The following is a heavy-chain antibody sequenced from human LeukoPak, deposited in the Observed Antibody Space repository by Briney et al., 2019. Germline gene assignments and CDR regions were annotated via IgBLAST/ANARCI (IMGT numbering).Heavy chain of an antibody. V-gene: IGHV1-69*13. CDR2: IIPIFGTA. J-gene: IGHJ3*02. Sequence: SVKVSCKTSGGTFSSYAISWVRQAPGQGLEWMGGIIPIFGTANYAQKFQGRVTITADESTSTAYMELSSLRSEDTAVYYCARAMGYYYDSSGSLLDIWGQGTMVTVSS. CDR1: GGTFSSYA. CDR3: ARAMGYYYDSSGSLLDI. D-gene: IGHD3-22*01.